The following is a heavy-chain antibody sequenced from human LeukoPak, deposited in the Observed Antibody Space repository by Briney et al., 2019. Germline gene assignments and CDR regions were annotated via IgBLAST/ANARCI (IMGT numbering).Heavy chain of an antibody. CDR3: ARIRPRYYYYGMDV. D-gene: IGHD6-6*01. CDR2: ISYDGSNK. V-gene: IGHV3-30-3*01. Sequence: GGSLRLSCAASGFTFSSYAMHWVRQAPGKGLEWVAVISYDGSNKYYADSVKGRFTISRDNSKNTLYLQMNSLRAEDTAVYYCARIRPRYYYYGMDVWGQGTTVTVSS. J-gene: IGHJ6*02. CDR1: GFTFSSYA.